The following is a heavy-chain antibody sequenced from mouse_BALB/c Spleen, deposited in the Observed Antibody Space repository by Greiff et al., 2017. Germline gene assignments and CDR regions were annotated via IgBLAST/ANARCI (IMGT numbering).Heavy chain of an antibody. CDR2: SRNKANDYTT. D-gene: IGHD1-2*01. Sequence: DVMLVESGGGLVQPGGSLRLSCATSGFTFSDFYMEWVRQPPGKRLEWIAASRNKANDYTTEYSASVKGRFIVSRDTSQSILYLQMNALRAEDTAIYYCARDAITTATGAMDYWGQGTSVTVSS. CDR3: ARDAITTATGAMDY. J-gene: IGHJ4*01. V-gene: IGHV7-1*02. CDR1: GFTFSDFY.